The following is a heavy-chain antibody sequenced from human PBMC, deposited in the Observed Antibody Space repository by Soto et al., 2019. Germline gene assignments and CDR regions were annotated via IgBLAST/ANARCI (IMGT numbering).Heavy chain of an antibody. CDR1: GFTFDDYA. D-gene: IGHD3-10*01. V-gene: IGHV3-9*01. Sequence: PGGSLRLSCAASGFTFDDYAMHWVRQAPGKGLEWVSGISWNSGSIGYADSVKGRFTISRDNAKNSLYLQMNSLRAEDTALYYCAKFYFSWSDGHYDVFYICGQRSLVTGSS. J-gene: IGHJ3*02. CDR2: ISWNSGSI. CDR3: AKFYFSWSDGHYDVFYI.